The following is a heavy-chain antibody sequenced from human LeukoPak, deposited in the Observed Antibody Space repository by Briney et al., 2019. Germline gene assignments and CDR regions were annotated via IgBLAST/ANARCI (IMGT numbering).Heavy chain of an antibody. Sequence: GGSLRLSCAASGFTFSSYALHWFRQAPGKGPEWVAVISYDGRNKYYGESMKGQFTISRDNSKNTLSLQMDSLRGEDTAVYYCVREGATYYDILTGYYHLDYWGQGTLVTVSS. V-gene: IGHV3-30*01. D-gene: IGHD3-9*01. J-gene: IGHJ4*02. CDR3: VREGATYYDILTGYYHLDY. CDR2: ISYDGRNK. CDR1: GFTFSSYA.